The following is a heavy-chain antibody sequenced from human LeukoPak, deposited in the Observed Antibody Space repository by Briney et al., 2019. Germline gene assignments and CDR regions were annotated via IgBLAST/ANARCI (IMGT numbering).Heavy chain of an antibody. V-gene: IGHV4-38-2*02. CDR2: IYQSGIT. CDR3: TREVGYCSSISCQNWFDP. Sequence: SETLSLTCAVSDYSFSSGYYWGWIRQSPGKGLERIENIYQSGITNYNPSLQRRVTISIDTSKNQSSLKLNSVTAADTAVYYCTREVGYCSSISCQNWFDPWGQGTLVTVSS. J-gene: IGHJ5*02. D-gene: IGHD2-2*01. CDR1: DYSFSSGYY.